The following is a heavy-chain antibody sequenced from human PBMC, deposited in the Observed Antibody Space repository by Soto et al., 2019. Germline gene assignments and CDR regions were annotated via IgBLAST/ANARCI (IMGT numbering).Heavy chain of an antibody. D-gene: IGHD1-1*01. Sequence: EVQLLESGGGLLQPGESLRLSCAASGFTFSDYAMSWVRQAPGKGLEYVSSISGGGDGTYYADSVKGRFTISRDNSKNMLYLQLNSLRAEDTAIYYCAKRSGITTVTWGALAVWGQGTPVSVSS. CDR3: AKRSGITTVTWGALAV. V-gene: IGHV3-23*01. CDR1: GFTFSDYA. CDR2: ISGGGDGT. J-gene: IGHJ3*01.